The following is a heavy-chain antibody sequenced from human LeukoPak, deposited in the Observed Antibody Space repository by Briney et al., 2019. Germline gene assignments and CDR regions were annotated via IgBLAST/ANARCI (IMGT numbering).Heavy chain of an antibody. D-gene: IGHD3-22*01. V-gene: IGHV1-2*02. CDR3: ARAFDYYDSSGHPKYFQH. Sequence: VASVKLSCKASGYTFTGYYMHWVRQAPGQGLELMGWINPNSGGTNYAQKFQGRVTMTRDTSISTAYMELSRLRSDDTAVYYCARAFDYYDSSGHPKYFQHWGQGTLVTVSS. CDR2: INPNSGGT. J-gene: IGHJ1*01. CDR1: GYTFTGYY.